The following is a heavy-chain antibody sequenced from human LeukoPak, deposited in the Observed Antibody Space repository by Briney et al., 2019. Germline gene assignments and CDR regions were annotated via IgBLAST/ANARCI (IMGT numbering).Heavy chain of an antibody. CDR3: ARRGYCSSTSCMKFDP. J-gene: IGHJ5*02. CDR2: IYYSGST. Sequence: SETLSLTCTVSGGSISSGDYYWSWIRQPPGKGLEWIGYIYYSGSTYYNPSLNSRVTISVDTSKNQFSLKLSSVTAADTAVYYCARRGYCSSTSCMKFDPRGQGTLVTVSS. CDR1: GGSISSGDYY. V-gene: IGHV4-30-4*01. D-gene: IGHD2-2*01.